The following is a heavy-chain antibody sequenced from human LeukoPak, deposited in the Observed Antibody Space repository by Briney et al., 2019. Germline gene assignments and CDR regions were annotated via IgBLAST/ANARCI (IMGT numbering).Heavy chain of an antibody. CDR2: ISGSAGRT. D-gene: IGHD1-1*01. Sequence: PGGSLRLSCAASGFTFSTYAMGWVRQAPGKGLEWVSAISGSAGRTYYADSVKGRFTISRDNSKSTLYLQMNSVRAEVTAAYYCAKATWDDEYIFTNWGQGTLVTVSS. J-gene: IGHJ4*02. CDR1: GFTFSTYA. V-gene: IGHV3-23*01. CDR3: AKATWDDEYIFTN.